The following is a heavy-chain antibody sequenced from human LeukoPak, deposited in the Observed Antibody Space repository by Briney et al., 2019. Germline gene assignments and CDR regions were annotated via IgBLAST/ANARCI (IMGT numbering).Heavy chain of an antibody. V-gene: IGHV1-46*01. CDR2: INPSGGST. CDR3: AGTQAGDYFDY. Sequence: ASVKVSCKASGYTFTSYGISWVRQAPGQGLEWMGIINPSGGSTSYAQKFQGRVTMTRDTSTSTVYMELSSLRSEDTAVYYCAGTQAGDYFDYWGQGTLVTVSS. D-gene: IGHD3-10*01. CDR1: GYTFTSYG. J-gene: IGHJ4*02.